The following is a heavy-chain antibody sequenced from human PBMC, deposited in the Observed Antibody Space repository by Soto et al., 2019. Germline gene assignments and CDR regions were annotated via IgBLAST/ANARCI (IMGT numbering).Heavy chain of an antibody. V-gene: IGHV3-74*01. Sequence: PGGSLRLSCAASGFTFGGYWMHWARQPPGKGLVWVSRINSDGSTTTYADSVKGRFTISRDNAKNTLFLQMNSLRAEDTAVYYCARTSSQTTGDYDYWGQGTLVTVSS. CDR2: INSDGSTT. CDR1: GFTFGGYW. CDR3: ARTSSQTTGDYDY. J-gene: IGHJ4*02. D-gene: IGHD4-17*01.